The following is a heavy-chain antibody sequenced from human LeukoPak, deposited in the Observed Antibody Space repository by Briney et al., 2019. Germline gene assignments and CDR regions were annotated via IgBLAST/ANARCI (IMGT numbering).Heavy chain of an antibody. CDR1: GFTFSSYG. CDR2: IKQDGSEK. J-gene: IGHJ4*02. D-gene: IGHD6-13*01. Sequence: GGSLRLSCAASGFTFSSYGMHWVRQAPGKGLEWVANIKQDGSEKYYVDSVKGRFTISRDNAKNSLYLQMNSLRAEDTAVYYCARSSSWYGVFDYWGQGTLVTVSS. CDR3: ARSSSWYGVFDY. V-gene: IGHV3-7*01.